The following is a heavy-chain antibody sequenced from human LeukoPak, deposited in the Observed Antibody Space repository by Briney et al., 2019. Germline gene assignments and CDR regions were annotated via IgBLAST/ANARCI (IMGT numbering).Heavy chain of an antibody. J-gene: IGHJ4*02. V-gene: IGHV4-4*02. CDR2: IFYSGRT. D-gene: IGHD6-13*01. Sequence: SETLSLTCTVSGASISASNWWTWVRQPPGKGLEWIGSIFYSGRTYYNPSLKSRVTMSVDTSKNQFSLRLSSVNAADTAVYYCARDILATSIAAPYYWGQGTLVTVSS. CDR3: ARDILATSIAAPYY. CDR1: GASISASNW.